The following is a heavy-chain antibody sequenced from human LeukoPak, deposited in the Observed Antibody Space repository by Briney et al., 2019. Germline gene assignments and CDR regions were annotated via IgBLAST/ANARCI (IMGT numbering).Heavy chain of an antibody. Sequence: GGSLRLSCAASGFTFSSYSMNWVRQAPGKGLEWVSSISSSSSYIYYADSVKGRFTISRDNAKNSLYLQMNSLRAEDTAVYYCARGLEQYYYDSSGYDPWYFDLWGRGTLVTVSS. V-gene: IGHV3-21*01. CDR2: ISSSSSYI. CDR3: ARGLEQYYYDSSGYDPWYFDL. CDR1: GFTFSSYS. J-gene: IGHJ2*01. D-gene: IGHD3-22*01.